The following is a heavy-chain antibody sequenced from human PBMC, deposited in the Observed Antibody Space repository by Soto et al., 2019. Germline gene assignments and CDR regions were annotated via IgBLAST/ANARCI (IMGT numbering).Heavy chain of an antibody. J-gene: IGHJ2*01. CDR1: GLTFRNYA. Sequence: RRLSCAASGLTFRNYAMSWVRQAPGKGPEWVSAISGNGVNTYYSDSVRGRFTISRDNSKNTLYLQMNSLRAEDTAIYYCAKDRRYSSGWYWYFDLWGRGTLVTVSS. CDR2: ISGNGVNT. CDR3: AKDRRYSSGWYWYFDL. D-gene: IGHD6-19*01. V-gene: IGHV3-23*01.